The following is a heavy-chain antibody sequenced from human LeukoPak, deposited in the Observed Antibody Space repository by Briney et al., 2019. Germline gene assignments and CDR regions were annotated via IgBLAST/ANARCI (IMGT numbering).Heavy chain of an antibody. Sequence: GESLKISCKGSGYSFTSYWIGWVRQMPGKGLEWMGIIYPGDSDTRYSPSFQGQVTISADKSISTAYLQWSSLKASDTAMYYCAGRPRDYYDSRINWFDPWGQGTLVTVSS. D-gene: IGHD3-22*01. J-gene: IGHJ5*02. CDR3: AGRPRDYYDSRINWFDP. CDR1: GYSFTSYW. V-gene: IGHV5-51*01. CDR2: IYPGDSDT.